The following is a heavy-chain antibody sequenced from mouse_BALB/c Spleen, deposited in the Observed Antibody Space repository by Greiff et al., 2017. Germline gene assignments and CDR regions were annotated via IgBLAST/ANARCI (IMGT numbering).Heavy chain of an antibody. CDR2: IDPENGNT. J-gene: IGHJ4*01. CDR1: GFNIKDYY. D-gene: IGHD2-1*01. V-gene: IGHV14-1*02. Sequence: EVQVVESGAELVRPGALVKLSCKASGFNIKDYYMHWVKQRPEQGLEWIGWIDPENGNTIYDPKFQGKASITADTSSNTAYLQLSSLTSEDTAVYYCARNYGNYGGAMDYWGQGTSVTVSS. CDR3: ARNYGNYGGAMDY.